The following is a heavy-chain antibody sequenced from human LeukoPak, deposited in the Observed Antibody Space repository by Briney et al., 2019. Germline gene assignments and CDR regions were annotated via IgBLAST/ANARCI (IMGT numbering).Heavy chain of an antibody. CDR1: GFTFSRYW. CDR3: ARRQGSYFDTSGYYYG. J-gene: IGHJ4*02. CDR2: IKQDGGEV. D-gene: IGHD3-22*01. V-gene: IGHV3-7*01. Sequence: GGSPRLSCAASGFTFSRYWMSWVRQVPRKGLEWVANIKQDGGEVYYVDSVKGRFTISRDNAKNSLYLQMNSLRAEDTAVYYCARRQGSYFDTSGYYYGWGQGTLVTVSS.